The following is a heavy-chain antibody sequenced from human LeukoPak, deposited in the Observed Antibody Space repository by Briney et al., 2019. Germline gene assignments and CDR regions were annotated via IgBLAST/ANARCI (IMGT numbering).Heavy chain of an antibody. CDR3: ARVGYSYGYTKNWYFDL. Sequence: ASVKVSCKASGGTFSSYAISWVRRAPGQGLEWMGWISAYNGNTNYAQKLQGRVTMTTDTSTSTAYMELRSLRSDDTAVYYCARVGYSYGYTKNWYFDLWGRGTLVTVSS. CDR2: ISAYNGNT. CDR1: GGTFSSYA. J-gene: IGHJ2*01. D-gene: IGHD5-18*01. V-gene: IGHV1-18*01.